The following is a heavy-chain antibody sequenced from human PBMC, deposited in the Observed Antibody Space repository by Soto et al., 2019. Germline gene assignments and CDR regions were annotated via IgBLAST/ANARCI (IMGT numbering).Heavy chain of an antibody. CDR2: IIPIFGTA. CDR1: GGTFSSYA. CDR3: ARGPIAVAAAGAEYFQH. J-gene: IGHJ1*01. Sequence: QVQLVQSGAEVKKPGSSVKVSCKASGGTFSSYAISWVRQAPGQGLEWMGGIIPIFGTANYAQKFQGRVTITADKSTSRAYMELSSLRSEDTAVYYCARGPIAVAAAGAEYFQHWGQGTLVTVSS. D-gene: IGHD6-19*01. V-gene: IGHV1-69*06.